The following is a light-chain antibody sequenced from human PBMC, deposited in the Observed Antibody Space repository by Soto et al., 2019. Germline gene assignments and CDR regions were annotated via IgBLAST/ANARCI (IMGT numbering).Light chain of an antibody. Sequence: QSALTQPASVSGSPGQSITISCTGTSSDVGAFDYDSWYQQHPGKAPKLMIYDVNNRPSGVSNRFSGSKSGNTASLTSSGLQAEDEADYYCNSYTTSNSDVFGTGTKVTVL. V-gene: IGLV2-14*03. CDR2: DVN. CDR3: NSYTTSNSDV. CDR1: SSDVGAFDY. J-gene: IGLJ1*01.